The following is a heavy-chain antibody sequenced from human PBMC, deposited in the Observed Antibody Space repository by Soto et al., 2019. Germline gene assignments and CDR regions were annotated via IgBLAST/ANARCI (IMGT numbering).Heavy chain of an antibody. CDR3: ARDLGYSYGYGFDY. CDR2: IKQDGSEK. J-gene: IGHJ4*02. V-gene: IGHV3-7*05. Sequence: GGSLRLSCAASGFTFSSYWMSWVRQAPGKGLEWVANIKQDGSEKYYVDSVKGRFTISRDNAKNSLYLQMNSLRAEDTAVYYCARDLGYSYGYGFDYWGQGTLVTVSS. D-gene: IGHD5-18*01. CDR1: GFTFSSYW.